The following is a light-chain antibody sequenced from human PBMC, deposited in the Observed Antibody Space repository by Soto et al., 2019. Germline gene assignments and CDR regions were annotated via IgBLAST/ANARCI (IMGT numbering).Light chain of an antibody. CDR2: SDD. J-gene: IGLJ2*01. CDR3: SSWDDSLTVV. Sequence: QSVLTQPPSASATPGQRVTISCSGSTSNIGGKSVTWYQQIPGAAPKVVIHSDDQRPSGAPDRFSGSKSGTSASLAINAVQSEDEADYFCSSWDDSLTVVFGGGTKLTVL. V-gene: IGLV1-44*01. CDR1: TSNIGGKS.